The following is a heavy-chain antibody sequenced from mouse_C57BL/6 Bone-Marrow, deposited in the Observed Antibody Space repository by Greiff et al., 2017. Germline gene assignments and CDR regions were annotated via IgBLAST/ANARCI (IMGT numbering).Heavy chain of an antibody. Sequence: EVQRVESGGGLVQPGGSMKLSCVASGFTFSNYWMNWVRQSPEKGLEWVAQIRLKSDNYATHYAESVKGRFTISRDDSKSSVYLQMNNLRAEDTGIYYCTEVTTGGAMDYWGQGTSVTVSS. CDR2: IRLKSDNYAT. J-gene: IGHJ4*01. D-gene: IGHD1-1*01. CDR3: TEVTTGGAMDY. V-gene: IGHV6-3*01. CDR1: GFTFSNYW.